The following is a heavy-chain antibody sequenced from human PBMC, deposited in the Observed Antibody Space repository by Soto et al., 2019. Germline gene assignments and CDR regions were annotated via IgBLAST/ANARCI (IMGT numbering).Heavy chain of an antibody. CDR2: IYYSGST. V-gene: IGHV4-34*01. CDR3: ARGGYSSSSNYYYYYGMDV. J-gene: IGHJ6*02. CDR1: GGSFSGYY. D-gene: IGHD6-6*01. Sequence: PSEPLSLTCAVYGGSFSGYYWSWIRQPPGNGLEWIGEIYYSGSTNYNPSLKSRVTISVDTSKNQFSLKLSSVTAADTAVYYCARGGYSSSSNYYYYYGMDVWGQGTTVTVSS.